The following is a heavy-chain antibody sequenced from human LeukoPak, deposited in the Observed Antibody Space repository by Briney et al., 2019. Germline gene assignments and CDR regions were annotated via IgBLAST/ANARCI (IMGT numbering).Heavy chain of an antibody. CDR2: TYSSSST. D-gene: IGHD2-21*02. Sequence: GGSLRLSCAASGFIVSNNYMSWVRQAPGKGPEWVSVTYSSSSTYFADSVKGRFTISRDNSKNTLYLQMNSLRAEDTAMYYCATGVVTVVTLDYWGQGTLVTVSS. J-gene: IGHJ4*02. CDR1: GFIVSNNY. V-gene: IGHV3-53*01. CDR3: ATGVVTVVTLDY.